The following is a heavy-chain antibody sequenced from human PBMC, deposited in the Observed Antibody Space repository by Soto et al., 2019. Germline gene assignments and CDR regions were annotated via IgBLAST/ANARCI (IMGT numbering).Heavy chain of an antibody. CDR3: ARDLRAVGAFDY. CDR2: ISYDGSNK. Sequence: PGGSLRLSCAASGFTFISYAMHWVRQAPGKGLEWVAVISYDGSNKYYADSVKGRFTISRDNSKNTLYLQMNSLRAEDTAVYYCARDLRAVGAFDYWGQGTLVNV. CDR1: GFTFISYA. V-gene: IGHV3-30-3*01. D-gene: IGHD1-26*01. J-gene: IGHJ4*02.